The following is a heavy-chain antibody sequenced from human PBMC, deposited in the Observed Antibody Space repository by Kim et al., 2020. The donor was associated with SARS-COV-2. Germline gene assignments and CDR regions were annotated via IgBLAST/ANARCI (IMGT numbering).Heavy chain of an antibody. V-gene: IGHV6-1*01. CDR2: TYYRSKWYN. D-gene: IGHD6-13*01. J-gene: IGHJ5*02. CDR3: ARGLKSWWQQLHEGWFDP. Sequence: SQTLSLTCAISGDSVSSNSAAWNWIRQSPSRGLEWLGRTYYRSKWYNDYAVSVKSRITINPDTSKNQFSLQLNSVTPEDTAVYYCARGLKSWWQQLHEGWFDPWGQGTLVTVSS. CDR1: GDSVSSNSAA.